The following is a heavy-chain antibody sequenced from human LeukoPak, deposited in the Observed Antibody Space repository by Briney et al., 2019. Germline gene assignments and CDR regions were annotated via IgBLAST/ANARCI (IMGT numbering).Heavy chain of an antibody. Sequence: PSQSLSLTPAVYGVSLRGYNWSWSREPPRKGLEWIGEIYHTGSTNYNPSLKSRVTISVDTSKNQFSLKLTSVTAADTAVYYCARPLQGRTVTLHYWGQGTLVTVSS. V-gene: IGHV4-34*01. CDR3: ARPLQGRTVTLHY. CDR1: GVSLRGYN. CDR2: IYHTGST. D-gene: IGHD4-17*01. J-gene: IGHJ4*02.